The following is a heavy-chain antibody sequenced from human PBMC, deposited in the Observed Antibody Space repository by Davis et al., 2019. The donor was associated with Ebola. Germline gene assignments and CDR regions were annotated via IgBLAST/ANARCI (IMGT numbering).Heavy chain of an antibody. D-gene: IGHD3-3*01. CDR1: GFTFSSYA. CDR2: ISYDGSNK. Sequence: GGSLRLSCAASGFTFSSYAMHWVRQAPGKGLEWVAVISYDGSNKYYADSVKGRFTISRDNSKNTLYLQMNSLRADDTAVYYCAKDPKEWLPHNWFDPWGQGTLVTVSS. V-gene: IGHV3-30-3*01. J-gene: IGHJ5*02. CDR3: AKDPKEWLPHNWFDP.